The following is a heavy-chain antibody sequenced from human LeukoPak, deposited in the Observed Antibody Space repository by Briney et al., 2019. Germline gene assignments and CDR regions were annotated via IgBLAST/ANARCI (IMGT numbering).Heavy chain of an antibody. Sequence: GGSLRLSCAASGFTFSSYAMHWVRQAPGKGLEWVAVISYDGSNKYYADSVKGRFTISRDNSKNTLYLQMNSLRAEDTAVYYCASYTPRGFDPWGQGTLVIVSS. D-gene: IGHD3-10*01. CDR1: GFTFSSYA. J-gene: IGHJ5*02. CDR2: ISYDGSNK. V-gene: IGHV3-30*04. CDR3: ASYTPRGFDP.